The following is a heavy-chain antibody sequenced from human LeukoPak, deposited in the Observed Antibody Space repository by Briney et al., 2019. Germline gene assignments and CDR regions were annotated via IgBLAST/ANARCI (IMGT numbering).Heavy chain of an antibody. Sequence: LSLTCTVSGGSISSSDYYWSWIRQHPGKGLEWVSYISSSSSTIYYADSVKGRFTISRDNAKNSLYLQMNSLRDEDTAVYYCARDLNWYFDLWGRGTLVTVSS. J-gene: IGHJ2*01. CDR2: ISSSSSTI. CDR1: GGSISSSDYY. CDR3: ARDLNWYFDL. V-gene: IGHV3-11*04.